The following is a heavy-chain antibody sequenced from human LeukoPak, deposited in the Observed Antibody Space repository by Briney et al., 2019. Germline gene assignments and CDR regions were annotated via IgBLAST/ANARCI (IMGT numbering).Heavy chain of an antibody. D-gene: IGHD3-22*01. CDR3: ASLVRPIVVVMGYFDL. J-gene: IGHJ2*01. CDR2: IKQDGSEK. CDR1: GFTFRNYA. V-gene: IGHV3-7*01. Sequence: GGSLRLSCAASGFTFRNYAMSWVRQAPGKGLEWVANIKQDGSEKYYVDSVKGRFTISRDNAKNSLYLQMNSLRAEDTAVYYCASLVRPIVVVMGYFDLWGRGTLATVSS.